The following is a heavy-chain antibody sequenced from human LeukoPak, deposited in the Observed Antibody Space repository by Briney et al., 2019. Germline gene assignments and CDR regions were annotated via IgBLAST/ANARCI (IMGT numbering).Heavy chain of an antibody. D-gene: IGHD3-22*01. Sequence: GGSLRLSCAASGFALRDYAMSWVRQAPGKGLEWVSVISGSGATTHYTDSVKGRFTISRDNYKNTVSLQMNSLRAEDTAVYYCATDYYDRSGDYTVDHWGQGTLVTVSS. CDR3: ATDYYDRSGDYTVDH. CDR2: ISGSGATT. J-gene: IGHJ4*02. CDR1: GFALRDYA. V-gene: IGHV3-23*01.